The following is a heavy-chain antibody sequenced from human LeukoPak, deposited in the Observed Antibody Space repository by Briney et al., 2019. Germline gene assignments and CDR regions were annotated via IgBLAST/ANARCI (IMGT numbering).Heavy chain of an antibody. J-gene: IGHJ4*02. CDR2: ISCDGGDK. Sequence: GGSLRLSCAASGFTFSLYGMHWVRQAPGKGLEWVAVISCDGGDKHSADSVKGRFTISRDNSKNTLFLQMNSLRAEDTAVYYCAKDRSIAAADYYFDYWGQGTPVTVSS. CDR3: AKDRSIAAADYYFDY. V-gene: IGHV3-30*18. D-gene: IGHD6-13*01. CDR1: GFTFSLYG.